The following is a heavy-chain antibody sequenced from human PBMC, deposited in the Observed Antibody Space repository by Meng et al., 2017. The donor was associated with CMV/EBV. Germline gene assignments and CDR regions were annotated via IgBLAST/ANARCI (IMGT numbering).Heavy chain of an antibody. CDR1: GFIFSSYS. V-gene: IGHV3-21*06. CDR2: ISSTSSYL. Sequence: GGSLRLSCAASGFIFSSYSMTWVRQAPGRGLEWVSSISSTSSYLYYAESVKGRFTISRDNAKNSVYLQMNTLRAEDTAVYYCARDVFRGEAFDIWGQGTMVTVSS. D-gene: IGHD3-3*01. CDR3: ARDVFRGEAFDI. J-gene: IGHJ3*02.